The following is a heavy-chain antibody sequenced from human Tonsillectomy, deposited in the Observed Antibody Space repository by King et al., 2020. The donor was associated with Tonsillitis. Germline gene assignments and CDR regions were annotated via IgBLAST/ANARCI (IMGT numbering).Heavy chain of an antibody. Sequence: VQLVESGVGLVPPGRSLRLSCTASGFPFGEYAVTWVRQAPGKGLEWVGLIKSKAYGETTEYAASVKDRFILSRDDSESIAYLQMNSLKIEDTAVYYCTGGRLGESRGDYWGQGTLVTVSS. CDR2: IKSKAYGETT. V-gene: IGHV3-49*04. D-gene: IGHD3-16*01. J-gene: IGHJ4*02. CDR1: GFPFGEYA. CDR3: TGGRLGESRGDY.